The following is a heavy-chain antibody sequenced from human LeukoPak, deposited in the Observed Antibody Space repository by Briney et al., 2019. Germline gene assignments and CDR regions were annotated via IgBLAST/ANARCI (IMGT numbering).Heavy chain of an antibody. CDR2: IYNSGST. Sequence: SETLSLTCTVSGGSISTTDYFWGWIRQPPGKGLEWIGYIYNSGSTNYNPSLKSRVTISVDTSKNQFSLKLSSVTAADTAVYYCARTRGMYYYDSSGPFDPWGQGTLVTVSS. V-gene: IGHV4-61*05. D-gene: IGHD3-22*01. J-gene: IGHJ5*02. CDR3: ARTRGMYYYDSSGPFDP. CDR1: GGSISTTDYF.